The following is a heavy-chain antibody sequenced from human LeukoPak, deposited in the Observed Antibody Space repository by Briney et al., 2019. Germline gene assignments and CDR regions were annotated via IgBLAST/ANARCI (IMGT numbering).Heavy chain of an antibody. J-gene: IGHJ4*02. CDR2: INPNSGDT. CDR1: GYTFTDYY. V-gene: IGHV1-2*02. Sequence: ASVKVSCKASGYTFTDYYMHWVRQAPGRGLEWMGWINPNSGDTNYAQKFQGRVTMTRDTSISTAYMELRSLRSDDTAVYYRARDSGSSNFDHWGQGTLVTVSS. D-gene: IGHD1-26*01. CDR3: ARDSGSSNFDH.